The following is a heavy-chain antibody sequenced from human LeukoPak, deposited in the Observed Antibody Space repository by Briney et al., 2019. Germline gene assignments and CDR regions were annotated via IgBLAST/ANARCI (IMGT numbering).Heavy chain of an antibody. D-gene: IGHD6-19*01. Sequence: PGGSLRLSCAASGFIFSAYAMTWVRQAPGKGLERVSSIGGSDGSTFYADSVKGRFTISRDNSKNTLFLRMNSLRAEDTAVYYCARAQWLVQYWYFDRWGRGTRVTVSS. CDR3: ARAQWLVQYWYFDR. CDR1: GFIFSAYA. J-gene: IGHJ2*01. V-gene: IGHV3-23*01. CDR2: IGGSDGST.